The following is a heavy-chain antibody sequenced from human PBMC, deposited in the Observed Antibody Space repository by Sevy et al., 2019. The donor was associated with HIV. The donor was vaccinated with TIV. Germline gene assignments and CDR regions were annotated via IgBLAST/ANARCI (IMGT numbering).Heavy chain of an antibody. D-gene: IGHD6-13*01. CDR2: VYHSGNT. CDR3: ARDGTSWYQKYYDYMDI. Sequence: SETLSLTCAVSGYPIRSGYNWGWIRQAPGKGLEWIGSVYHSGNTYYNPSLKSRVTISHYTSKNQFSLKLDSVTAADTAVYYCARDGTSWYQKYYDYMDIWGKGTTVTVSS. V-gene: IGHV4-38-2*02. CDR1: GYPIRSGYN. J-gene: IGHJ6*03.